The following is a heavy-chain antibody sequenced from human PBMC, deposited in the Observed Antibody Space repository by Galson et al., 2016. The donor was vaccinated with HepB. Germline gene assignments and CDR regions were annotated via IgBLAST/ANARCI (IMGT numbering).Heavy chain of an antibody. CDR2: ISYDGSYK. J-gene: IGHJ6*04. Sequence: SLRLSCAASGFTFSRYGIHWVRQAQGKGLEWVAVISYDGSYKFYADSVRGRFTISRDNSEDTVYLQMNSLRAEDTAVYYCVQGSTAPAVWGKGTTVTVAS. V-gene: IGHV3-30*18. D-gene: IGHD2-2*01. CDR3: VQGSTAPAV. CDR1: GFTFSRYG.